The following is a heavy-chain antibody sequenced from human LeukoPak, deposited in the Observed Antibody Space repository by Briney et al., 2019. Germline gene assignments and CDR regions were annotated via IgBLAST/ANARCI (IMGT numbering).Heavy chain of an antibody. V-gene: IGHV3-21*01. CDR2: ISGSSSHV. Sequence: GGSLRLSCAASGFTFSRYAMAWVRQAPEKGLEWVSSISGSSSHVWYADSVKGRFTSSRDNAKNSLYLQMSSLRVEDTAVYYCARDQYYSDSSGYPYDIWGQGTMVTVSS. CDR3: ARDQYYSDSSGYPYDI. CDR1: GFTFSRYA. J-gene: IGHJ3*02. D-gene: IGHD3-22*01.